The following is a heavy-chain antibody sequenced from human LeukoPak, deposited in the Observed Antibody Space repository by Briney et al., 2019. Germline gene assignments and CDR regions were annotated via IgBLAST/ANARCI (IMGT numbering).Heavy chain of an antibody. Sequence: ASVKVSCKVSGYTLTELSMYWVRQAPGKALEWMGGFDPEDGETIYAQKFQGRVTMTEDTSTDTANMELSSLRSEDTAVYYCARDLGQWLELYYFDYWGQGTLVTVSS. CDR3: ARDLGQWLELYYFDY. J-gene: IGHJ4*02. D-gene: IGHD6-19*01. CDR1: GYTLTELS. CDR2: FDPEDGET. V-gene: IGHV1-24*01.